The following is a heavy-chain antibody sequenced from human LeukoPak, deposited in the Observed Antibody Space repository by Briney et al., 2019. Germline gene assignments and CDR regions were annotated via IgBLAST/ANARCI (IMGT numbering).Heavy chain of an antibody. CDR2: INRSGST. D-gene: IGHD3-3*01. J-gene: IGHJ4*02. CDR1: GGSFSGYY. V-gene: IGHV4-34*09. CDR3: ARVGVVRGVDY. Sequence: PSESLSLTCAVYGGSFSGYYWSWIRQPPGKGLEWIGEINRSGSTNYNPSLKRRVTIAADTSKNQFSLKLSSVTAADTAVYYCARVGVVRGVDYWGQGTLVTVSS.